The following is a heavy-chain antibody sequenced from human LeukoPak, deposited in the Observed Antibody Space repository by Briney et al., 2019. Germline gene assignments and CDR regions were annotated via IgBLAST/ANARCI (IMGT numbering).Heavy chain of an antibody. CDR2: ISAYNGNT. Sequence: GASVKVSCKASGYTFTSYGISWVRQAPGQGLEWMGWISAYNGNTNYAQKLQGRVTMTTDTSTSTAYMELRSLRSDDTAVYYCAKGSDNWDGFKGGIDPWGQGTQVTVSS. CDR1: GYTFTSYG. CDR3: AKGSDNWDGFKGGIDP. D-gene: IGHD1-1*01. V-gene: IGHV1-18*01. J-gene: IGHJ5*02.